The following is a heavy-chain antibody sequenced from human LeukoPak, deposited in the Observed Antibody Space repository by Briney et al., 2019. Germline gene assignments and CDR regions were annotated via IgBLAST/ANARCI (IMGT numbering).Heavy chain of an antibody. CDR2: ISSYSTYI. CDR3: ARDSFAGYDSSGYSSYDY. J-gene: IGHJ4*02. V-gene: IGHV3-21*01. CDR1: GFSFSDYG. Sequence: PGGSLRLSCAASGFSFSDYGMNWVRQAPGKGLEWVSFISSYSTYIYYADSLKGRFTISRDNAKNSLYLQMNSLRAEDTAVYYCARDSFAGYDSSGYSSYDYWGQGTLVTVSS. D-gene: IGHD3-22*01.